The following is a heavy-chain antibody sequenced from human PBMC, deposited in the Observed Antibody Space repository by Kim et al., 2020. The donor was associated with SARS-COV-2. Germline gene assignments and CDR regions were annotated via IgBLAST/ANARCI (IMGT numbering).Heavy chain of an antibody. J-gene: IGHJ4*02. Sequence: SHPSLKSRVPMSLDKSKNQFALKLTSVTTEDTTVYYCARGLLGIPAALDYWGQGALVTVSS. D-gene: IGHD2-2*01. CDR3: ARGLLGIPAALDY. V-gene: IGHV4-59*09.